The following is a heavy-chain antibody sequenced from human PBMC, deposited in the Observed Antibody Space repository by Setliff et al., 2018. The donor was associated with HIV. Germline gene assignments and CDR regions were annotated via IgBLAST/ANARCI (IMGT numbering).Heavy chain of an antibody. V-gene: IGHV3-49*04. J-gene: IGHJ4*02. CDR2: IRSEGYGGTT. D-gene: IGHD6-19*01. Sequence: SGGSLRLSCTASGFTFGDYAMAWVRQAPGKGLDWVAFIRSEGYGGTTENAASVKGRFTISRDDSKSVAYLQMNSLQTGDTAVYYCARGREDSSGWYDYWGQGTLVTVSS. CDR3: ARGREDSSGWYDY. CDR1: GFTFGDYA.